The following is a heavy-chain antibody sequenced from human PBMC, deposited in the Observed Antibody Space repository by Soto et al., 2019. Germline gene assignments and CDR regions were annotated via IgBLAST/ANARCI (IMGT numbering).Heavy chain of an antibody. CDR1: GFTFSSYA. D-gene: IGHD3-10*01. Sequence: EVQLLESGGGLVQPGGSLRLSCAASGFTFSSYAMWWVRQAPGKGLECVSAISGGGETTYYADSVKGRFTISRDNSKHTLSLQMNSLRAEDTAVYYCAFNSGSGSYYFDYWGQGTLVTVSS. V-gene: IGHV3-23*01. J-gene: IGHJ4*02. CDR2: ISGGGETT. CDR3: AFNSGSGSYYFDY.